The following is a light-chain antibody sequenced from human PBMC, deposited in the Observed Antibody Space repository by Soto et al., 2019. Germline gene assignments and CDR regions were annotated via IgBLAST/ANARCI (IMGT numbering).Light chain of an antibody. CDR2: ASS. Sequence: DIQLTQSPSSLSVSVGDRVTITCRASQNMNRYLNWYQQKSGKAPELLISASSNLQSVVPSRFSGSGSGTDSTLTISSVHPEDFATYYCLQSYSTPYSFRQGTTLDIK. CDR3: LQSYSTPYS. J-gene: IGKJ2*01. V-gene: IGKV1-39*01. CDR1: QNMNRY.